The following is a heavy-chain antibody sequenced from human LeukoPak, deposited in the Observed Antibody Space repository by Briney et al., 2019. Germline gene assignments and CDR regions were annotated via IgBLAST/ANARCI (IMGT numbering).Heavy chain of an antibody. D-gene: IGHD6-13*01. Sequence: GGSLRLSCAASGFTFSSYAMSSVRQAPGKGLEWVSAISGSGGSTYYADSVKGRFTISRDNSKNTLYLQMNSLRAEDTAVYYCAKGLLNVAAAGIDYWGQGTLVTVSS. CDR3: AKGLLNVAAAGIDY. J-gene: IGHJ4*02. V-gene: IGHV3-23*01. CDR1: GFTFSSYA. CDR2: ISGSGGST.